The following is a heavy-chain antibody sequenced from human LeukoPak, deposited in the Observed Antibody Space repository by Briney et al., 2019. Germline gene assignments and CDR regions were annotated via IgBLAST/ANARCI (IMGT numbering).Heavy chain of an antibody. CDR2: IYTSGST. CDR1: GGSFSGYY. V-gene: IGHV4-4*07. Sequence: SETLSLTCAVYGGSFSGYYWSWIRQPAGKGLEWIGRIYTSGSTNYNPSLKSRVTMSVDTSKNQFSLKLSSVTAADTAVYYCARDGSYVDYFDYWGQGTLVTVSS. CDR3: ARDGSYVDYFDY. D-gene: IGHD5-18*01. J-gene: IGHJ4*02.